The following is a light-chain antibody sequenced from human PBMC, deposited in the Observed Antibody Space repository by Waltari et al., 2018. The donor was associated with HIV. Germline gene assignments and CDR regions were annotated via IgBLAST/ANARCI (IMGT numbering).Light chain of an antibody. CDR2: GNS. V-gene: IGLV1-40*01. Sequence: QSVLTQPPSVSGAPGQRVTISCTGSSSNIAAGYDVHWYQQLPGTAPKLLIYGNSNRPSGVPDRFSGSKSGTSASLAITGLQAEDEADYYCQSYDSSLSGSVFGGGTKLTVL. CDR3: QSYDSSLSGSV. CDR1: SSNIAAGYD. J-gene: IGLJ2*01.